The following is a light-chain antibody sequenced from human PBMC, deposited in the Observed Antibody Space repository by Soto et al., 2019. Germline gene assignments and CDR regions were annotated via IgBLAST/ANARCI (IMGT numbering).Light chain of an antibody. Sequence: IQMTQSPSSLSASVGDRVTITCRASQGLGNDLGWYQQKPGRAPKRLIYGSSSLQSGVPSRFSGRGSGTEFTLTVSSLQPEDFATYYCLQHNVFPRTFGQGTKVDIK. CDR1: QGLGND. V-gene: IGKV1-17*01. CDR2: GSS. CDR3: LQHNVFPRT. J-gene: IGKJ1*01.